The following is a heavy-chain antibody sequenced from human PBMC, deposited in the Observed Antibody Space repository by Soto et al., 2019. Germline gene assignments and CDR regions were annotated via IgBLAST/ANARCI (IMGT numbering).Heavy chain of an antibody. D-gene: IGHD2-2*01. Sequence: PSETLSLTCAVSGDSISRSYGWSWIRQLPGKGLEWIGYIYYSGSTYYNPSLKSRVTISIDRSKNQFSLKLSSVTAADTAVYYCARVPDYWGQGILVTVS. J-gene: IGHJ4*02. V-gene: IGHV4-4*02. CDR1: GDSISRSYG. CDR3: ARVPDY. CDR2: IYYSGST.